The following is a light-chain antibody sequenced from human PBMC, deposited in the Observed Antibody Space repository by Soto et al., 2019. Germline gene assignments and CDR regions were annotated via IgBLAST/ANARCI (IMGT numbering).Light chain of an antibody. Sequence: QSVLTQPPSVSGAPGQRLTISCTGSRSNIGAGYDVHWYQQLPGRAPKLLIYGNTNRPSGVPDRFSGSKSGSSASLAITGLRAEDEADYYCQSYDNSLSGYVFGTGTKLTVL. J-gene: IGLJ1*01. CDR1: RSNIGAGYD. V-gene: IGLV1-40*01. CDR2: GNT. CDR3: QSYDNSLSGYV.